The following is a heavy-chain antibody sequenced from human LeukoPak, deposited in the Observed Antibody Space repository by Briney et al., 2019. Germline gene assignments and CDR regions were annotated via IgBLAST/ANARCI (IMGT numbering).Heavy chain of an antibody. CDR3: ARTNSGIYNVADYWGQGTLVADY. V-gene: IGHV4-59*08. Sequence: SSETLSLTCTVSGDSIHSYYWTWIRQPPGKGLEWIGYIYYSGGTNYNPSLKSRVSISLDTSMNQFSLELTSVTAADTAVYYCARTNSGIYNVADYWGQGTLVADYWGQGTLVTVSS. D-gene: IGHD1-26*01. CDR1: GDSIHSYY. J-gene: IGHJ4*02. CDR2: IYYSGGT.